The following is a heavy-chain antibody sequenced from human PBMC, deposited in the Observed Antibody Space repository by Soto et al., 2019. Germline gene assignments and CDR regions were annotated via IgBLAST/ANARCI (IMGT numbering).Heavy chain of an antibody. CDR2: IYHSGSA. V-gene: IGHV4-30-2*05. J-gene: IGHJ6*02. CDR3: ARNTYYDILSSMDV. CDR1: GGSISSGGYS. D-gene: IGHD3-9*01. Sequence: PSETLSLTCAVSGGSISSGGYSWSWIRQPPGKGLEWIGYIYHSGSAYYSPSLKSRVTISVDTSENQFSLKLSSVTAADTAVYYCARNTYYDILSSMDVWGQGITVSVSS.